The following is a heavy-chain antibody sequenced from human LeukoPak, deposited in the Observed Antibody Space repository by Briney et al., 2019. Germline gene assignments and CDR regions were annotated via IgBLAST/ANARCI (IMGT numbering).Heavy chain of an antibody. Sequence: GGSLRLSCAASGFTFSNYWMTWVRQAPGKGLQWVANIKEDGSQTYYVDSVKGRFTISRDNAKNSLYLQMNSLRAEDTAVYYCARGVRTFDYWGQGTLVTVSS. V-gene: IGHV3-7*01. CDR3: ARGVRTFDY. CDR1: GFTFSNYW. CDR2: IKEDGSQT. D-gene: IGHD2-2*01. J-gene: IGHJ4*02.